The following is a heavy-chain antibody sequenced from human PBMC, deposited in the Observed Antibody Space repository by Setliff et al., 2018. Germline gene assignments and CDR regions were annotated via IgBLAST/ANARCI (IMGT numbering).Heavy chain of an antibody. J-gene: IGHJ4*02. CDR1: GVSIRSTTYY. V-gene: IGHV4-39*07. Sequence: PSETLSLTCTVSGVSIRSTTYYWTWVRQPPGKGLEWIGTVSFFGSSYYSPSLKSRLAISLDTSGDRFSLYLTSVTSADTAVYYCARDPGFHDAPWYPGDWGQGTQVTVSS. CDR2: VSFFGSS. D-gene: IGHD1-20*01. CDR3: ARDPGFHDAPWYPGD.